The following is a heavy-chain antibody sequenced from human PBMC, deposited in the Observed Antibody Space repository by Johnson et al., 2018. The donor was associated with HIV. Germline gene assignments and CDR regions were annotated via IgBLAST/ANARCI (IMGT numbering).Heavy chain of an antibody. CDR3: ARGPITIFGVVTTGDAFDI. J-gene: IGHJ3*02. Sequence: QVQLVESGGGLVQPGGSLRLSCAASGFTFSSYGMHWVRQAPGKGLEWVAFIRYDGSNKYYADSVKGRFTISRDNSKNTLYMQMNSLRAEDTAVYYCARGPITIFGVVTTGDAFDIWGQGTMVTVSS. CDR2: IRYDGSNK. CDR1: GFTFSSYG. D-gene: IGHD3-3*01. V-gene: IGHV3-30*02.